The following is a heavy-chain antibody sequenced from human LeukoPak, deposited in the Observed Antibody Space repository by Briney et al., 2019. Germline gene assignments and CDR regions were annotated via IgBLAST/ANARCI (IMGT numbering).Heavy chain of an antibody. J-gene: IGHJ5*02. CDR1: GGSISSYY. Sequence: SETLSLTCTVSGGSISSYYWSWIRQPAGKGLEWIGRIYTSGSTNYNPSLKSRVTMSVDTSKTQFSLKLSSVTAANTAVYYCARDRGGSSSSPLWFDPWGQGTLVTVSS. D-gene: IGHD6-6*01. V-gene: IGHV4-4*07. CDR2: IYTSGST. CDR3: ARDRGGSSSSPLWFDP.